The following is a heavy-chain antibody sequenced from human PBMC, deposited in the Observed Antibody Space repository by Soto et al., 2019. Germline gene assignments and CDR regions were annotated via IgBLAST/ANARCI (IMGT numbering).Heavy chain of an antibody. Sequence: ASVKVSCKASGYTFTSYDINWVRQATGQGLEWMGWMNPNSGNTGYAQKFQGRVTMTRNTSISTAYMELSSLRSEDTAVYYCALESGIVGANGIDDWGQGTLVTVSS. CDR3: ALESGIVGANGIDD. CDR2: MNPNSGNT. CDR1: GYTFTSYD. V-gene: IGHV1-8*01. D-gene: IGHD1-26*01. J-gene: IGHJ4*02.